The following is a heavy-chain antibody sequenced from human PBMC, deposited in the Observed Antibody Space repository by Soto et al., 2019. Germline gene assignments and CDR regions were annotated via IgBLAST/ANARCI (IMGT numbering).Heavy chain of an antibody. CDR1: GFTFSSYA. CDR3: AKDDEDYYDSSGYYPVDY. D-gene: IGHD3-22*01. J-gene: IGHJ4*02. Sequence: QTGGSLRLSCAASGFTFSSYAMSWVRQAPGKGLEGVSAISGSGGSTYYADSVKGRFTISRDNSKNTLYLQMNSLRAEDTAVYYCAKDDEDYYDSSGYYPVDYWGQGTLVTVSS. CDR2: ISGSGGST. V-gene: IGHV3-23*01.